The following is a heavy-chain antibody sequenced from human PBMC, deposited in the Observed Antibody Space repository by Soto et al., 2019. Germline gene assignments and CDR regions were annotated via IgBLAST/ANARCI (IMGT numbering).Heavy chain of an antibody. CDR2: IKPDGSER. CDR3: TTAAVTSRYYFYTLDV. J-gene: IGHJ6*02. Sequence: GSLRLSCAASGFTFSNYYMMWVRQAPGKGLEWVANIKPDGSERHYVDSVKGRFTFSRDDSGSIAYLQMTSLKAEDTAVYYCTTAAVTSRYYFYTLDVWGQGTTVTVSS. CDR1: GFTFSNYY. D-gene: IGHD2-2*01. V-gene: IGHV3-7*03.